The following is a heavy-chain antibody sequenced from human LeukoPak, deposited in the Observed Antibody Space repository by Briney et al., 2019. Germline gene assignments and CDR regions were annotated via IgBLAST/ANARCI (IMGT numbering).Heavy chain of an antibody. D-gene: IGHD5-24*01. J-gene: IGHJ5*01. V-gene: IGHV4-4*02. CDR2: IYHSGST. CDR3: ARSRDGYRFGS. Sequence: SETLSLTCAVSGGSISSSNWWSWVRQPPGQGLEWIGEIYHSGSTNYNPSLKSRVTISVDTSKNQFSLKLSSVTAADTAVYYCARSRDGYRFGSWGQGTLVTVSS. CDR1: GGSISSSNW.